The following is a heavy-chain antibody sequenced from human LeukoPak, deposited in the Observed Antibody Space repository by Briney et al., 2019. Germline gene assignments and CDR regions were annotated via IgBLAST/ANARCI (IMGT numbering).Heavy chain of an antibody. J-gene: IGHJ4*02. CDR3: ARSVEWLGRQLVYFDFDY. V-gene: IGHV5-51*01. CDR2: IYSGDSDT. D-gene: IGHD6-6*01. CDR1: GYGFTSYG. Sequence: GASLQISCKGSGYGFTSYGIGWVRQMPGQGLEWMGIIYSGDSDTRYSPSFQGQVTTSSDKSISTAYLQWSSLKASDTAMYYCARSVEWLGRQLVYFDFDYWGQGTLVTVSS.